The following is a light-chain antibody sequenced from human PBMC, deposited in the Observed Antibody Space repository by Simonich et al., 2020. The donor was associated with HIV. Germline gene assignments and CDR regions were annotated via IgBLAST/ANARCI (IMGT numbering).Light chain of an antibody. J-gene: IGKJ5*01. V-gene: IGKV4-1*01. CDR2: WAS. CDR3: QQYYSAPIT. CDR1: QSVLYSSNNKNY. Sequence: DIVMTQSPDSLAVSLGERATINCKSSQSVLYSSNNKNYLAWYQQKPGQPPKLLIYWASTRESGVPDRFSGSGSGTEFTLTISSLQAEDVAVYYCQQYYSAPITFGQGTRLEI.